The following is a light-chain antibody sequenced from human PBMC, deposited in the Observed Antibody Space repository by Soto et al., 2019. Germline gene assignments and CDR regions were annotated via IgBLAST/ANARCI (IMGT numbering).Light chain of an antibody. J-gene: IGKJ1*01. CDR1: QSISVW. V-gene: IGKV1-5*03. Sequence: DIQMTQSPSTLSASVGDRVTITCRASQSISVWLAWYQQKPGTAPKLLIYKTSTLDSGVPLRFSGSGSGTEFTLPISSLQPEDFATYYCKQYINYLRTFGQGTKVNI. CDR3: KQYINYLRT. CDR2: KTS.